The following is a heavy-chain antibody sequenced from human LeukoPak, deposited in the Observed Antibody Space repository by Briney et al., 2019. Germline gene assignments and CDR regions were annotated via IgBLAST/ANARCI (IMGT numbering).Heavy chain of an antibody. Sequence: QSGGSLRLSCAASGFTFSSYAMSWVRQAPGKGLEWVSVISGSGGSTYYADSVKGRFTISRDNFKNTLYLQMNSLRVEDTAVYYCAKVSGRIQIWPQPFGDGMDVWGQGTTVTVSS. J-gene: IGHJ6*02. CDR2: ISGSGGST. CDR1: GFTFSSYA. D-gene: IGHD5-18*01. CDR3: AKVSGRIQIWPQPFGDGMDV. V-gene: IGHV3-23*01.